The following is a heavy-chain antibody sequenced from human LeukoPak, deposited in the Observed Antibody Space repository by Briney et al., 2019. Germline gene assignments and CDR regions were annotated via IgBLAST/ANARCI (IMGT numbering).Heavy chain of an antibody. D-gene: IGHD3-10*01. J-gene: IGHJ4*02. V-gene: IGHV3-30*18. CDR2: ISYDGSNK. CDR1: GFTFSSYG. Sequence: PGGSLRLSCAASGFTFSSYGMHWVRQAPGKGLEWVAVISYDGSNKYYADSVKGRFTISRDNSENTLYLQKISLRAEDAAVYYCAKDPAVGWFGSHPDYWGQGTLVTVSS. CDR3: AKDPAVGWFGSHPDY.